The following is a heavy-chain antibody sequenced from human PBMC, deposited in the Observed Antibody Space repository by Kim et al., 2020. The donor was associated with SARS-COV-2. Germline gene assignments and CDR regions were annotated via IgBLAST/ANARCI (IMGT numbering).Heavy chain of an antibody. CDR1: GFTFSSYW. D-gene: IGHD2-21*01. CDR3: ARDRGETVWWPNWFDP. V-gene: IGHV3-7*01. Sequence: GGSLRLSCAASGFTFSSYWMSWVRQAPGKGLEWVANIKQDGSEKYYVDSVKGRFTISRDNAKNSLYLQMNSLRAEDTAVYYCARDRGETVWWPNWFDPWGQGALVTVSS. CDR2: IKQDGSEK. J-gene: IGHJ5*02.